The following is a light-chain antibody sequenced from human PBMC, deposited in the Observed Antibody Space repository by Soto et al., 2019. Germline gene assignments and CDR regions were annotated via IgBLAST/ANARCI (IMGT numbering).Light chain of an antibody. Sequence: EVVMTQSPATLSVSPGERATLSCRASQSVTTNMAWYQQKPGQAPRLLIYGASTRATGIPARFSGSGSGTDFTLTISSLQSEDFAAYYCQQYNNLPPWKFGKGTKV. J-gene: IGKJ1*01. CDR3: QQYNNLPPWK. CDR1: QSVTTN. CDR2: GAS. V-gene: IGKV3-15*01.